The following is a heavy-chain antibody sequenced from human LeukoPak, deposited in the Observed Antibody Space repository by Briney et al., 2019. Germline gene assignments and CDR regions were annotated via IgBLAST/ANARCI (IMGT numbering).Heavy chain of an antibody. CDR3: ARDDDFGRIMITFGGVTAFDY. Sequence: PGGSLRLSCAASGFTFSDYYMSWIRQAPGKGLEWVSYISSSGSTIYYADSVKGRFTISRDNAKNSLYLQMNSLRAEDTAVYYCARDDDFGRIMITFGGVTAFDYWGQGTLVTVSS. CDR1: GFTFSDYY. V-gene: IGHV3-11*04. D-gene: IGHD3-16*01. CDR2: ISSSGSTI. J-gene: IGHJ4*02.